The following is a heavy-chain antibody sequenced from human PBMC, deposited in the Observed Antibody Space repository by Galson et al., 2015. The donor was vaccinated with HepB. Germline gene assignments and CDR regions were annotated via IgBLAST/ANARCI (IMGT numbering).Heavy chain of an antibody. CDR3: AKDDGGTERYYDY. Sequence: SLRLSCAASGFTFSSYAMSWVRQAPGKGLEWVSIISGSGGRTYYADSVKGRFTISRDNSKNTLYLQMSSLRAEDTAVYYCAKDDGGTERYYDYWGQGTLVTVSS. D-gene: IGHD4-23*01. CDR1: GFTFSSYA. J-gene: IGHJ4*02. V-gene: IGHV3-23*01. CDR2: ISGSGGRT.